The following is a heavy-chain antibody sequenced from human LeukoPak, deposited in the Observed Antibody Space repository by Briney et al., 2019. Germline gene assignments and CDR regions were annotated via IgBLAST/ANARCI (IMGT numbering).Heavy chain of an antibody. V-gene: IGHV3-69-1*01. CDR3: ARDFEERGYYLADFDY. CDR2: ITSSNSI. Sequence: GGSLRLSCAASGFTFSYYIMNWVRQAPGKGLEWVSYITSSNSIYYADSVQGRFTVSRDNAKNSLYLQMNSLRADDTAVYYCARDFEERGYYLADFDYWAREPWSPSLQ. J-gene: IGHJ4*02. CDR1: GFTFSYYI. D-gene: IGHD3-22*01.